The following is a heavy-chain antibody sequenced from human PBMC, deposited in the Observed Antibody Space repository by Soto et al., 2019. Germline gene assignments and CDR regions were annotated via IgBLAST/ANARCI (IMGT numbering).Heavy chain of an antibody. CDR1: GFTFSSYW. CDR3: ARVGGVVVTARGDWYFDL. D-gene: IGHD2-21*02. Sequence: EVQLVESGGGLVQPGGSLRLSCAASGFTFSSYWMHWVRQAPGKGLVWVSRINSDGSSTSYADSVKGRFTISRDNAKNTLYLQMNSLRAEDTAVYYCARVGGVVVTARGDWYFDLWGRGTLVTVSS. V-gene: IGHV3-74*01. CDR2: INSDGSST. J-gene: IGHJ2*01.